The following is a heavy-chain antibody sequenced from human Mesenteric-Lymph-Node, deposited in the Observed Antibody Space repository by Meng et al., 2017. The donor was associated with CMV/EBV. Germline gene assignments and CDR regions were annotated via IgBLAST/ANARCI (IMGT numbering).Heavy chain of an antibody. D-gene: IGHD1-26*01. V-gene: IGHV4-39*01. CDR1: GGSVSSGSYY. J-gene: IGHJ6*02. CDR3: ARQLGGSYQDYYYGMDV. CDR2: IYYSRST. Sequence: GSLRLSCTVSGGSVSSGSYYWGWIRQPPGKGLEWIGSIYYSRSTYYNPSLKSRVTISVDTSKNQFSLKLSSVTAADTAVYYCARQLGGSYQDYYYGMDVWGQGTTVTVSS.